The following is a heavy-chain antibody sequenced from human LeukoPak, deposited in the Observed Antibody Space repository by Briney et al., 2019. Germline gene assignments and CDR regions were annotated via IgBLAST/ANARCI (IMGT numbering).Heavy chain of an antibody. CDR3: ASTGIVVVPWHYMDV. V-gene: IGHV1-69*13. Sequence: ASVKVSCKASGGTFSSYAISWVRQAPGQGLEWMGGIIPIFGTANYAQKFQGRVTITADESTSTAYMELSSLRSEDTAVYYCASTGIVVVPWHYMDVWGKGTTVTVSS. J-gene: IGHJ6*03. D-gene: IGHD2-2*01. CDR2: IIPIFGTA. CDR1: GGTFSSYA.